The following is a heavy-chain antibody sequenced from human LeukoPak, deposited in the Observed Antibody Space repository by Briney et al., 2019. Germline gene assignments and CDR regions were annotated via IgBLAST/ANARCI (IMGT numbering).Heavy chain of an antibody. D-gene: IGHD6-13*01. CDR1: GFTFDDYG. J-gene: IGHJ5*02. Sequence: PGGSLRLSCAASGFTFDDYGMSWVRQAPGKGLEWVANINQDGSAENYVDSVKGRFTISRDNSKNSLYLQMNSLRAEDTAVYYCASFRIAATSYNWFDPWGQGTLVTVSS. CDR2: INQDGSAE. V-gene: IGHV3-7*01. CDR3: ASFRIAATSYNWFDP.